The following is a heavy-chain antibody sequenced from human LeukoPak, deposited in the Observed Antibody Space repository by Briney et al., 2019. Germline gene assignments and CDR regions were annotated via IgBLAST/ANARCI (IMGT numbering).Heavy chain of an antibody. J-gene: IGHJ6*03. CDR1: GYTFTGYY. D-gene: IGHD3-16*01. CDR3: ARVLRLGESYVYYYMDV. Sequence: ASVKDSCKASGYTFTGYYMHWVRQAPGQGLEWMGWINPNSGGTNYAQKFQGRVTMTRDTSISTAYMELSRLRSDDTAVYYCARVLRLGESYVYYYMDVWGKGTTVTVSS. CDR2: INPNSGGT. V-gene: IGHV1-2*02.